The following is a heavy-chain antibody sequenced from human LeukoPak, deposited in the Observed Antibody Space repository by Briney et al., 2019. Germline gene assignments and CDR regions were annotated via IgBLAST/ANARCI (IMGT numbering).Heavy chain of an antibody. CDR3: ARHKEVGDYYYFDY. V-gene: IGHV1-46*01. CDR1: GYIFTSYY. CDR2: INPSGGST. Sequence: ASVKVSCKASGYIFTSYYMHWVRQAPGQGLEWMGIINPSGGSTSYTQKFQGRVTMTRDTSTTTVYMELSSLRSQDTAVYYCARHKEVGDYYYFDYWGQGTLVTVS. D-gene: IGHD2/OR15-2a*01. J-gene: IGHJ4*02.